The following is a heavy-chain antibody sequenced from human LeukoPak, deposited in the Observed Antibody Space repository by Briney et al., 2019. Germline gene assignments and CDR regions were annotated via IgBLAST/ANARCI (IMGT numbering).Heavy chain of an antibody. D-gene: IGHD5-18*01. CDR3: ARVGVSWYSYEFDY. CDR2: ISYDGSNK. CDR1: GFTFSSYA. V-gene: IGHV3-30-3*01. Sequence: PGGSLRLSCADSGFTFSSYAMHWVRQAPGKGLEWVPVISYDGSNKYYADSVKGRFTISRDNSKNTLYLQMNSLRAEDTAVYYCARVGVSWYSYEFDYWGQGTLVTVSS. J-gene: IGHJ4*02.